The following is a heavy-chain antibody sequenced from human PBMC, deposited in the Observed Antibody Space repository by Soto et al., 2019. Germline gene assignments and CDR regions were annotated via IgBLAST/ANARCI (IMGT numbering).Heavy chain of an antibody. Sequence: PGGSLRLSCAASGFTFSSYAMSWVRQAPGKGLEWVSAISGSGGSTYYADSVKGRFTISRDNSKNTLYLQMNSLRAEDTAVYYCAKAGIAVAGTASHFDPWGQGTLVTVSS. CDR2: ISGSGGST. CDR3: AKAGIAVAGTASHFDP. CDR1: GFTFSSYA. V-gene: IGHV3-23*01. J-gene: IGHJ5*02. D-gene: IGHD6-19*01.